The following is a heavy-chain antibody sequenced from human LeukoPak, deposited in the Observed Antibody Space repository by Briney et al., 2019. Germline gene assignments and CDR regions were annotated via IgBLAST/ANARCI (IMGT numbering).Heavy chain of an antibody. V-gene: IGHV1-69*06. D-gene: IGHD3-22*01. Sequence: ASVKVSFKASGGTFSSCANCWVRHAPGQGLEWMGRIIPIFGTENYAQKFQGRVTITADKSTSTAYVELSSLRSEDTAVYYCGRGDYYDSSGCDYWGQGTLVTVSS. J-gene: IGHJ4*02. CDR1: GGTFSSCA. CDR3: GRGDYYDSSGCDY. CDR2: IIPIFGTE.